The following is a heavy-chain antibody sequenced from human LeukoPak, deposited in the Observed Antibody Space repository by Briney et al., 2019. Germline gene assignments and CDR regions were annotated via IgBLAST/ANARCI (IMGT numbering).Heavy chain of an antibody. CDR1: GYTFTSYY. J-gene: IGHJ4*02. CDR2: ISPSGGST. Sequence: ASVKVSCKASGYTFTSYYMHWVRQAPGQGLEWMGIISPSGGSTSYAQKFQGRVTMTRDTSTSTVYMELSSLRSEDTAVYYCARVGSGYSYGSPFDYWGQGTLVTVSS. CDR3: ARVGSGYSYGSPFDY. D-gene: IGHD5-18*01. V-gene: IGHV1-46*01.